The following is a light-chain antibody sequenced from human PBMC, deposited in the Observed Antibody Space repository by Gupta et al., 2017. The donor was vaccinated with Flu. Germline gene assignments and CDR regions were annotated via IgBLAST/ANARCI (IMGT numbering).Light chain of an antibody. CDR3: QSADNSGTYVV. V-gene: IGLV3-25*03. CDR2: KDT. Sequence: SYELTQPPSLSVSPGQPARITCSGDALSNQFTYWYQQKPGQAPVLVIFKDTESPSGIPERFSGSNSGTTVTLTISGVQAEDEAAYYCQSADNSGTYVVFGGGTRLTV. CDR1: ALSNQF. J-gene: IGLJ3*02.